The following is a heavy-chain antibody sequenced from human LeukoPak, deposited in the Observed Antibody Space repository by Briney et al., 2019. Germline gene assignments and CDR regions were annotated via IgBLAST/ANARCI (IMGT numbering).Heavy chain of an antibody. CDR1: GFTFSSYE. CDR3: ARVRSGSYYVFDS. D-gene: IGHD1-26*01. Sequence: GGSLRLSCAASGFTFSSYEMNWVRQAPGKGLEWVSYISSSGSTIYYADSVKGRFTISRDNAKNSLSLQMNSLRAEDTTVYYCARVRSGSYYVFDSWGQGTLVTVSS. CDR2: ISSSGSTI. J-gene: IGHJ4*02. V-gene: IGHV3-48*03.